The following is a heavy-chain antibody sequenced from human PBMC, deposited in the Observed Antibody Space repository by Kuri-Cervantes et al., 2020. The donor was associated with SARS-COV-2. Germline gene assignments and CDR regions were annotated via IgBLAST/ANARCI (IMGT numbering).Heavy chain of an antibody. Sequence: GESLKISCAASGFTFSSYSTNWVRQAPGKGLEWVSSISSSSSYIYYADSVKGRFTISRDNAKNSLYLQMNSLRAEDTAVYYCAREGQLERPGAYYYYYGMDVWGQGTTVTVSS. CDR3: AREGQLERPGAYYYYYGMDV. V-gene: IGHV3-21*01. J-gene: IGHJ6*02. D-gene: IGHD1-1*01. CDR1: GFTFSSYS. CDR2: ISSSSSYI.